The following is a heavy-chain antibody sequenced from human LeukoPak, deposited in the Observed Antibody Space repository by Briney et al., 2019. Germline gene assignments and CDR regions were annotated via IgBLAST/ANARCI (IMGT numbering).Heavy chain of an antibody. V-gene: IGHV4-59*08. CDR3: ARSYDTNNRQRFDY. J-gene: IGHJ4*02. Sequence: PSETLSLTWTVSGASIRSYYWSWIRQSPGKGLEWIAYMYYSESTSYNPSLKSRVTMSGDTSRNQFPLKLNSVTAADTAVYYCARSYDTNNRQRFDYWGQGILVTVSP. CDR2: MYYSEST. CDR1: GASIRSYY. D-gene: IGHD3-22*01.